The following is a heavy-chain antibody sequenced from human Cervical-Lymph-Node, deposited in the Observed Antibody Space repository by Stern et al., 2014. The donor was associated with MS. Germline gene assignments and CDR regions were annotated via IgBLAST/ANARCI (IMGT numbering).Heavy chain of an antibody. J-gene: IGHJ4*02. CDR1: GFTFSRSA. CDR2: IVVVSGKT. V-gene: IGHV1-58*01. D-gene: IGHD2-8*02. CDR3: AAEPGPEESNDTGGSLGYYFDY. Sequence: QLVESGPEVKKAGTSVKVSCKASGFTFSRSAVQWVRQARGQRLEWIGWIVVVSGKTHYALKFPDSIPITRDMSTSTVYMELSSLRSEDTAVYYCAAEPGPEESNDTGGSLGYYFDYWGQGTLVTVSS.